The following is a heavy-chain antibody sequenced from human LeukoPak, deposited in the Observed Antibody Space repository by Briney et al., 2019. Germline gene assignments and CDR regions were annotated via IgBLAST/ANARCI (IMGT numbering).Heavy chain of an antibody. CDR1: GFTFSSYG. V-gene: IGHV3-33*01. CDR2: IWYDGSNK. Sequence: GGSLRLSCAASGFTFSSYGMHWVRQAPGKGLEWVAVIWYDGSNKYYADSVKGRFTISRDNSKNTLYLQMNSLRAEDTAVYYCATLVGATADYWGEGTLVTVSS. J-gene: IGHJ4*02. CDR3: ATLVGATADY. D-gene: IGHD1-26*01.